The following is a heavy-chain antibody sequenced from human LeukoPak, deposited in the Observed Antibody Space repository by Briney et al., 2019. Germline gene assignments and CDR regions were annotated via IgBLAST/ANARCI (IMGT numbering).Heavy chain of an antibody. CDR2: IYYSGSI. D-gene: IGHD2-2*01. V-gene: IGHV4-59*01. CDR1: GGSISSYY. J-gene: IGHJ5*02. Sequence: SETLSLTCTVSGGSISSYYWSWLRQPPGKGLEWIGYIYYSGSINYNPSHKSRVTISVDTSKNQFSLKLSSVTAADTAVYYCARVGGYCSSTSCYGGIDPWGQGTLVTVSS. CDR3: ARVGGYCSSTSCYGGIDP.